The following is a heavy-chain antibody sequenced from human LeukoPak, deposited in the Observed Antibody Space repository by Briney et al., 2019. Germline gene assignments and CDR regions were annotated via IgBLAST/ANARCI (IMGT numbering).Heavy chain of an antibody. V-gene: IGHV3-53*01. CDR1: RLTVYSNY. J-gene: IGHJ5*02. CDR3: ARDRTPHTLWLDP. CDR2: IYTSGTT. Sequence: GGSLRLSCAASRLTVYSNYMHWVRQAPGKGLEWVSVIYTSGTTYYADSVKGRFTISRDDSRNTLYLQMNDLTAEDTAMYYCARDRTPHTLWLDPWGQGTLVIVSS.